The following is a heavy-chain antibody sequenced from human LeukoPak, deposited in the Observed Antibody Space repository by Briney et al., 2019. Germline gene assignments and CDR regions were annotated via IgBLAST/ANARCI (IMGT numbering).Heavy chain of an antibody. CDR3: AAGKAADY. D-gene: IGHD6-25*01. V-gene: IGHV3-11*03. CDR2: ISSSSSYT. CDR1: VIPFSDYY. J-gene: IGHJ4*02. Sequence: KAGGSLRLSCVVSVIPFSDYYMNWIRQAPGKGLECISYISSSSSYTVYADSVKGRFTISRDNAQNALFLQMTSLRVEDTAVYYCAAGKAADYWGQGNLVTVSS.